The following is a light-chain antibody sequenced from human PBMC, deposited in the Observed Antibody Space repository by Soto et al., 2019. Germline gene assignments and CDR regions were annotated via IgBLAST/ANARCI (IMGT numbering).Light chain of an antibody. J-gene: IGKJ4*01. CDR3: QQYYSTPLT. V-gene: IGKV4-1*01. CDR2: WAS. CDR1: QSVLYRSNNKNY. Sequence: DIVMTQSPDSLAVSLGERATINCKSSQSVLYRSNNKNYLAWYQQKPGQPPKLLIYWASTRESGVPDRFSGSESGTDFTLTISSLQTEDVAVYYCQQYYSTPLTFGGGTKVDIK.